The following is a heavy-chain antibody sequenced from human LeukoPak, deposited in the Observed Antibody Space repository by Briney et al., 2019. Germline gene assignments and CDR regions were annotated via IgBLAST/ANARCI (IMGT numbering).Heavy chain of an antibody. Sequence: ASVKGSCKASGYTFTSYDINWVRQATGQGLEWMGWMNPNSGNTGYAQKFQGRVTMTRNTSISTAYMELSSLRSDDTAVYYCARVTLPSQVITTVYDYWGQGTLVTVSS. CDR1: GYTFTSYD. J-gene: IGHJ4*02. V-gene: IGHV1-8*01. CDR3: ARVTLPSQVITTVYDY. D-gene: IGHD3-22*01. CDR2: MNPNSGNT.